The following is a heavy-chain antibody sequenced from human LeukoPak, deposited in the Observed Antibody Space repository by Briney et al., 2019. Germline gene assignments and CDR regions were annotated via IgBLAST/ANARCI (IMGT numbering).Heavy chain of an antibody. CDR3: ASFPITIFGVVSIH. Sequence: SQTLSLTCTVSGGSISSGGYYWGWIRQPPGKGLEWIGYIYHSGSTYYNPSLKSRVTISVDRSKNQFSLKLSSVTAADTAVYYCASFPITIFGVVSIHWGQGTLVTVSS. CDR2: IYHSGST. J-gene: IGHJ4*02. V-gene: IGHV4-30-2*01. D-gene: IGHD3-3*01. CDR1: GGSISSGGYY.